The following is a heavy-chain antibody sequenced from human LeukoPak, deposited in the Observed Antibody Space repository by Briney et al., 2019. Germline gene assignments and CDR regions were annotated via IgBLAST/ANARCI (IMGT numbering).Heavy chain of an antibody. CDR2: IRYDGSNK. J-gene: IGHJ1*01. D-gene: IGHD6-19*01. CDR3: AKDPWAVAGYFQH. V-gene: IGHV3-30*02. CDR1: GFTFSSYG. Sequence: GGSLRLSCAASGFTFSSYGMHWVRQAPGKGLEWVAFIRYDGSNKYYADSVKGRFTISRDNSKNTLYLQMNSLRAEDAAVYYCAKDPWAVAGYFQHWGQGTLVTVSS.